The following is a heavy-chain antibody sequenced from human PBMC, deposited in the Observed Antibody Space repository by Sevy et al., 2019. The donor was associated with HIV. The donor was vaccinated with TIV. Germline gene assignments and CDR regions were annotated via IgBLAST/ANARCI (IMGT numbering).Heavy chain of an antibody. D-gene: IGHD2-2*01. CDR1: GYSLNSYD. V-gene: IGHV1-8*01. J-gene: IGHJ6*02. CDR3: ARADLDSTTFFYYYGLYV. CDR2: MNPDSGRR. Sequence: ASVKVSCKASGYSLNSYDINWVRQATGQGLEWMGWMNPDSGRRGYAPKFQGRVTMTTDTSKGTAYMELRGLRSDDSAVYYCARADLDSTTFFYYYGLYVWGQGTTVTVSS.